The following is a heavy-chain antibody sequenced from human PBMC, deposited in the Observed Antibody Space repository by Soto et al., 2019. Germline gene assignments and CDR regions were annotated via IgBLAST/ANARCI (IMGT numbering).Heavy chain of an antibody. V-gene: IGHV3-7*01. CDR2: IKQDGSEK. Sequence: ESGGGLVQPGGSLRLSCAASGFTFSSYWMSWVRQAPGKGLEWVANIKQDGSEKYYVDSVKGRFTISRDNVKNSLYLQMNRLRAEDTAVYYWARELDYDFWSGYYSLGYWGQGTLVTVSS. D-gene: IGHD3-3*01. CDR3: ARELDYDFWSGYYSLGY. CDR1: GFTFSSYW. J-gene: IGHJ4*02.